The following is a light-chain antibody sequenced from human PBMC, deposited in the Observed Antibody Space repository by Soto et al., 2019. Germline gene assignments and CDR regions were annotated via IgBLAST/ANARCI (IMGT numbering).Light chain of an antibody. V-gene: IGLV2-14*01. J-gene: IGLJ1*01. CDR1: SSDAGGYNY. CDR3: GSYTTSSTLYV. CDR2: DVS. Sequence: QSALTQPASVSGSPGQPITISCTGTSSDAGGYNYVSWYQQHPGKAPKVMIYDVSNRPSGVSNRFSGSKSGNTASLTISGLQAEDEADYYCGSYTTSSTLYVFGTGTKLTVL.